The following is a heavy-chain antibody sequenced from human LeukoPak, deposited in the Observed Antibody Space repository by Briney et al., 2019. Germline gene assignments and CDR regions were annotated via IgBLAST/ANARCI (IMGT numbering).Heavy chain of an antibody. CDR1: GFTFGDYA. CDR2: ISWNSGSI. J-gene: IGHJ4*02. V-gene: IGHV3-9*01. CDR3: AKDGGYDSSGRYYFDY. Sequence: GGSLRLSCAASGFTFGDYAMHWVRQAPGKGLEWVSGISWNSGSIGYADSVKGRFTISRDNAKNSLYLQMNSLRAEDTALYYCAKDGGYDSSGRYYFDYWGQGTLVTVSS. D-gene: IGHD3-22*01.